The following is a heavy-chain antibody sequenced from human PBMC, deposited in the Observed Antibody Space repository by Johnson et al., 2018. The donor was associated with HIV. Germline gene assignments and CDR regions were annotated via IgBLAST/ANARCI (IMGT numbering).Heavy chain of an antibody. D-gene: IGHD2-21*01. CDR1: GFTFSSYG. CDR3: ARELVVITADYAFDI. Sequence: VQLVESGGGVVQPGGSLRLSCAASGFTFSSYGMHWVRQAPGKGLEWVAFIRYDGSNKYYADSVKGRFTISRDNSKNTLYLQMNSLRAEDTAVYYCARELVVITADYAFDIWGQGTMVTVSS. CDR2: IRYDGSNK. J-gene: IGHJ3*02. V-gene: IGHV3-30*02.